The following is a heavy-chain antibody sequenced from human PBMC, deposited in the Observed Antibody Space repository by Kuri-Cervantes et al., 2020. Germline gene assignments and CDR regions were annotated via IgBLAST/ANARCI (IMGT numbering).Heavy chain of an antibody. CDR2: IIPIFGTA. CDR1: GDTFSSYA. V-gene: IGHV1-69*13. J-gene: IGHJ5*02. D-gene: IGHD3-10*01. Sequence: SVKVSCKASGDTFSSYAISWVRQAPGQGLEWMGGIIPIFGTANYAQKFQGRVTITADESTSTAYMELSSLRSEDTAVYYCARVGTMVRGVIAGWFDPWGQGTLVTVSS. CDR3: ARVGTMVRGVIAGWFDP.